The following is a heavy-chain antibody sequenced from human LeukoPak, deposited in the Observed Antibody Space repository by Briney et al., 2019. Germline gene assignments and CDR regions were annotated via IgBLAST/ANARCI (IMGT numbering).Heavy chain of an antibody. CDR1: GFTFSGSA. D-gene: IGHD6-19*01. CDR3: TSGYSSGWEAGWLDP. Sequence: PGGSLRLSCAASGFTFSGSAMHWVRQASGKGLEWVGRIRSKVNSYATAYAASVKGRFTISRDDSKNTAYLQMNSLKTEDTAVYYCTSGYSSGWEAGWLDPWGQGTLVTVSS. J-gene: IGHJ5*02. CDR2: IRSKVNSYAT. V-gene: IGHV3-73*01.